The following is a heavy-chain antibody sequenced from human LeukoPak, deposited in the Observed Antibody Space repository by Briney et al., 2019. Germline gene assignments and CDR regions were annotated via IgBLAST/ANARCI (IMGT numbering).Heavy chain of an antibody. CDR1: GFTFDTYG. Sequence: PGGSLRLSCAASGFTFDTYGMLWVRQAPGKGLEWVAVIAYDGSNKYYADSVKGRFTISRDNSKNTLYLQMNSLRAEDTAVYYCATGQGHGMDVWGQGTTVTVSS. CDR2: IAYDGSNK. CDR3: ATGQGHGMDV. V-gene: IGHV3-30*03. J-gene: IGHJ6*02.